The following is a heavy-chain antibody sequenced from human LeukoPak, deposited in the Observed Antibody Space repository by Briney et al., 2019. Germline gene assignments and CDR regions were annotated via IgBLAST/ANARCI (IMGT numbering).Heavy chain of an antibody. CDR2: IYYSGST. CDR3: ARTLDYYYGSGSYYRNYYYMDV. V-gene: IGHV4-39*01. Sequence: SETLSLTCTVSSGSVSSSSYYWGWIRQPPGKGLEWIGNIYYSGSTYYNPSLKSRVTISVDTSKNQFSLKLSSVTAADTAVYYCARTLDYYYGSGSYYRNYYYMDVWGKGTTVTVSS. J-gene: IGHJ6*03. CDR1: SGSVSSSSYY. D-gene: IGHD3-10*01.